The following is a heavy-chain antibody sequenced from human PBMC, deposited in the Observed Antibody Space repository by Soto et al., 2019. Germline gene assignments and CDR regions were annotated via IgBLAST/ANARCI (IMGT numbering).Heavy chain of an antibody. CDR3: ARVGERFGGPGHYYYYGMDV. D-gene: IGHD3-10*01. CDR1: GYTFTGYY. Sequence: QVQLVQSGAEVKKPGASVKVSCKASGYTFTGYYMHWVRQAPGQGLEWMGWINPNSGGTNYAQKFQGWVTMTRDTSISTAYMELSRLRSDDTAVYYCARVGERFGGPGHYYYYGMDVWGQGTTVTVSS. J-gene: IGHJ6*02. CDR2: INPNSGGT. V-gene: IGHV1-2*04.